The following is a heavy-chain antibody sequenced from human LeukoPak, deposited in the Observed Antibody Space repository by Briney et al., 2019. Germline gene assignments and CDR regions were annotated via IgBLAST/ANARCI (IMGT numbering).Heavy chain of an antibody. Sequence: SVRVSCKASGGTFSSYAISWVRQAPGQGLEWMGGIIPIFGTANYAQKFQGRVTITADESTSTAYVELSSLRSEDTAVYYCATHGGYCSSTSCSRMGYYYYYGMDVWGQGTTVTVSS. V-gene: IGHV1-69*13. D-gene: IGHD2-2*01. CDR1: GGTFSSYA. CDR3: ATHGGYCSSTSCSRMGYYYYYGMDV. J-gene: IGHJ6*02. CDR2: IIPIFGTA.